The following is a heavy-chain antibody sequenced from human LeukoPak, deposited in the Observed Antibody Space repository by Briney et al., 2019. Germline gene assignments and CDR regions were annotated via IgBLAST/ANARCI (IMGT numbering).Heavy chain of an antibody. CDR2: ISSSSSYI. CDR1: GFTFSSYS. CDR3: AREGSSWYRYNWFDP. Sequence: PGGSLRLSCAASGFTFSSYSMNWVRQAPGKGLEWVSSISSSSSYIYYADSVKGRFTISRDNAKNSLYLQVNSLRAEDTAVYYCAREGSSWYRYNWFDPWGQGTLVTVSS. J-gene: IGHJ5*02. D-gene: IGHD6-13*01. V-gene: IGHV3-21*01.